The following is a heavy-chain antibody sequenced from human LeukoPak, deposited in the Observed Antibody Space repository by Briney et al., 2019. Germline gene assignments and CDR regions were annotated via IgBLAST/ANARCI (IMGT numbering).Heavy chain of an antibody. CDR3: TTGYCSRTSCYYFDY. Sequence: GGLLRFSCPSSLFTLSNAWISWVRQAQHKGLEVVGRIKSKTDGGTTDYAAPVTGRFTISRDDSKNTLYLQMNSLKTEDTAVYYCTTGYCSRTSCYYFDYWGQGTLVTVSS. V-gene: IGHV3-15*01. CDR2: IKSKTDGGTT. J-gene: IGHJ4*02. CDR1: LFTLSNAW. D-gene: IGHD2-2*01.